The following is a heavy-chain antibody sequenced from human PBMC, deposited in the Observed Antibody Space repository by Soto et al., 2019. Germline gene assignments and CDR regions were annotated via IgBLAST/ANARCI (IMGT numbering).Heavy chain of an antibody. CDR3: ATCLRSTSCSIDY. V-gene: IGHV3-23*01. CDR2: ISGSGGST. D-gene: IGHD2-2*01. Sequence: EVQLLESGGGLVQPGGSLRLSCAASGFTLYTYAMSWVRQAPGKGLEWVSFISGSGGSTYYADSVKGRFTISRDHSKNTLYLQMNSLRPEDTAVYYCATCLRSTSCSIDYWGQGTLVTVTS. J-gene: IGHJ4*02. CDR1: GFTLYTYA.